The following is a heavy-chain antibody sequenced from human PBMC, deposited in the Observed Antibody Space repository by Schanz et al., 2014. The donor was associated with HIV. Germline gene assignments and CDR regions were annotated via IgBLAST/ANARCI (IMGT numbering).Heavy chain of an antibody. CDR3: AREYYSRNWNWFDP. CDR2: ISSSSTYK. D-gene: IGHD6-13*01. CDR1: GFTFSSYS. J-gene: IGHJ5*02. Sequence: VQLVESGGGLVKPGGSLRLSCAVSGFTFSSYSMNWVRQAPGKGLEWVSSISSSSTYKDYADSVKGRFTISRDNAKNSLYLQMNSLRAEDTAVYYCAREYYSRNWNWFDPWGQGTLVTVSS. V-gene: IGHV3-21*01.